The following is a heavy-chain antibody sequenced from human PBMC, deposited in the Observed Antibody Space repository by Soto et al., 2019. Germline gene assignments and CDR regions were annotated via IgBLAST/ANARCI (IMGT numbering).Heavy chain of an antibody. J-gene: IGHJ3*02. CDR2: IYYSGST. CDR3: ASSPRWWLNAFDI. D-gene: IGHD2-15*01. Sequence: SETLSLTCTVSGGSISSSSYYWGWIRQPPGKGLEWIGSIYYSGSTYYNPSLKSRVTISVDTSKNQFSLKLSSVTAADTAVYYCASSPRWWLNAFDIWGQGTMVT. V-gene: IGHV4-39*01. CDR1: GGSISSSSYY.